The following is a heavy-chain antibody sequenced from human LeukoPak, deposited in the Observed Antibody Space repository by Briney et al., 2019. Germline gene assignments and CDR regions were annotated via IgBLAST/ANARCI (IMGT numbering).Heavy chain of an antibody. CDR2: ISGSGGST. J-gene: IGHJ5*02. Sequence: TGGSLRLSCAASGFTFSSYAMSWVRQAPGKGLEWVSAISGSGGSTYYADSVKSRFTISRDNSKNTLYLQVNSLRAEDTAVYYCAKAMGGFIAVSGATWGQGTLVTVSS. CDR1: GFTFSSYA. D-gene: IGHD6-19*01. CDR3: AKAMGGFIAVSGAT. V-gene: IGHV3-23*01.